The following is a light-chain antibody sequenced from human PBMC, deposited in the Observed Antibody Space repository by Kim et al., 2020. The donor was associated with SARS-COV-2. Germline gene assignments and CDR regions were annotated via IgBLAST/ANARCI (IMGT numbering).Light chain of an antibody. V-gene: IGLV2-8*01. CDR2: EVN. CDR3: SSYAGSNNVV. J-gene: IGLJ3*02. Sequence: GQSVTISCPGTSSDVGGYNYVSWYQQHPGKAPKLMIYEVNKLPSGVPDRFSGSKSGNTASLTVSGLQAEDEADYYCSSYAGSNNVVFGGGTQLTVL. CDR1: SSDVGGYNY.